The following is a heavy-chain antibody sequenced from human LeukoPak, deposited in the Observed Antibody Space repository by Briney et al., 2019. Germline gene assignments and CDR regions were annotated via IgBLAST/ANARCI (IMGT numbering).Heavy chain of an antibody. CDR2: IYHSGST. Sequence: SETLSLTCAVSGVSISSSNWWSWVRQPPGKGLEWIGEIYHSGSTNYNPSLKSRVTISVDRSKNQFSLKLSSVTAADTAVYYCARVDDSSGSVDYWGQGTLVTVSS. V-gene: IGHV4-4*02. D-gene: IGHD3-22*01. J-gene: IGHJ4*02. CDR3: ARVDDSSGSVDY. CDR1: GVSISSSNW.